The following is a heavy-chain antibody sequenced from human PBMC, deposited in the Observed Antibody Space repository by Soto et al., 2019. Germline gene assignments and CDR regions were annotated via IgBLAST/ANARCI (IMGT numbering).Heavy chain of an antibody. CDR3: ARDRNNFAGMYSSSYFDY. V-gene: IGHV3-30-3*01. CDR2: ISYDGSNK. CDR1: GFTFSSYV. D-gene: IGHD6-6*01. Sequence: QVQLVESGGGVVQPGRSLRLSCAASGFTFSSYVMHWVRQAPGKGLEWVAVISYDGSNKYYADSVKGRFTISRDNSKNTLYLQMDNLRAEDTALYYCARDRNNFAGMYSSSYFDYWGQGSLVTVSS. J-gene: IGHJ4*02.